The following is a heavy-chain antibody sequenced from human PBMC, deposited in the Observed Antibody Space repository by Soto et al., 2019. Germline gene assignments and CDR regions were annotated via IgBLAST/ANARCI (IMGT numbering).Heavy chain of an antibody. CDR1: GYTFTGHY. V-gene: IGHV1-2*04. CDR3: ARDAYHYDSSAYQGWLDP. CDR2: INPNNGAT. Sequence: ASVKVSCKASGYTFTGHYIHWVRQAPGHGLEWMGWINPNNGATKYAQKFQAWVTMTRDTSMTTGYMDLCSLKPDETAVYFCARDAYHYDSSAYQGWLDPWGQGTLVTGSS. D-gene: IGHD3-22*01. J-gene: IGHJ5*02.